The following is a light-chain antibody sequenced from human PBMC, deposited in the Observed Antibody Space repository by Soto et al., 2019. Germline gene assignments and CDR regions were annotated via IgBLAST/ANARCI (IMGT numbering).Light chain of an antibody. Sequence: EIVLTQSPATLSLSPGERATLSCRASQSVSSYLAWYQQRPGQPPRLLIYATSNRATGIPARFSGSGSGTVFTLTIYSLEPEDFAVYFCQQRPYWPTFGPGTKVDIK. CDR3: QQRPYWPT. CDR2: ATS. J-gene: IGKJ3*01. V-gene: IGKV3-11*01. CDR1: QSVSSY.